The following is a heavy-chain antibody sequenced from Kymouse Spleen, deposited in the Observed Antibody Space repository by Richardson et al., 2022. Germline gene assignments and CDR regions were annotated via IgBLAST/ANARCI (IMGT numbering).Heavy chain of an antibody. V-gene: IGHV4-39*01. D-gene: IGHD3-9*01. Sequence: QLQLQESGPGLVKPSETLSLTCTVSGGSISSSSYYWGWIRQPPGKGLEWIGSIYYSGSTYYNPSLKSRVTISVDTSKNQFSLKLSSVTAADTAVYYCARQSYYDILTGPLFDPWGQGTLVTVSS. J-gene: IGHJ5*02. CDR1: GGSISSSSYY. CDR2: IYYSGST. CDR3: ARQSYYDILTGPLFDP.